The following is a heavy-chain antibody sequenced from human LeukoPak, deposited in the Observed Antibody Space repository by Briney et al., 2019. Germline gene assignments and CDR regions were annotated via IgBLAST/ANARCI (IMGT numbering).Heavy chain of an antibody. V-gene: IGHV3-23*01. CDR2: IRGSAGST. D-gene: IGHD4-23*01. Sequence: GGSLRLSCAASGFTFSSYAMSWVRQAPGKGLECVSHIRGSAGSTYYSDSVRGRFTISRDNSRNTLYLQMNSLRAEDTAVYYCAKGGGNGAFDPWGQGTLVTVSS. CDR1: GFTFSSYA. J-gene: IGHJ5*02. CDR3: AKGGGNGAFDP.